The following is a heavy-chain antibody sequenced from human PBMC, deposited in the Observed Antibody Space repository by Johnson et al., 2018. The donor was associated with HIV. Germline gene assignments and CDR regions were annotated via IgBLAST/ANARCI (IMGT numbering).Heavy chain of an antibody. J-gene: IGHJ3*02. Sequence: EVQLVESRGGLVQPGGSLRLSCVASGFTFSDHYMDWVRQAPGKGLEWVGRTRNKANSYTTEYAASVKGRFTISRDDSRNSLYLQMNSLKTEDTAVYYCVRCYYDSGGYADAFDIWGQGTMVTVSS. CDR2: TRNKANSYTT. V-gene: IGHV3-72*01. CDR1: GFTFSDHY. D-gene: IGHD3-22*01. CDR3: VRCYYDSGGYADAFDI.